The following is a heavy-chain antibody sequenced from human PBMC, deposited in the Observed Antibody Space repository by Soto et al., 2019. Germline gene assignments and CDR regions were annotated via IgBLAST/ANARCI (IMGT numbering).Heavy chain of an antibody. J-gene: IGHJ3*02. V-gene: IGHV3-9*01. CDR1: GFTFDDYA. CDR3: AKDGPLGAFDI. Sequence: EVQLVESGGGLVQPGRSLRLSCAASGFTFDDYAMHWVRQAPGKGLEWVSGISWNSGSIGYADSVKGRFTISRDNAKNSLDLKMKSLRAEETALYYCAKDGPLGAFDIWGQGTMVSFSS. CDR2: ISWNSGSI.